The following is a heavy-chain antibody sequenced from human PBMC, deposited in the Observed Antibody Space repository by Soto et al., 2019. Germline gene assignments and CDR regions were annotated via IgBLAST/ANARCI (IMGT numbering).Heavy chain of an antibody. CDR2: ISGYNGNT. D-gene: IGHD3-22*01. J-gene: IGHJ4*02. CDR1: GYSFTTYG. CDR3: VRDTSYYHSSGPAPFEY. Sequence: QIQLVQSGTEVKRSGASVKVSCKTSGYSFTTYGLSWVRQAPGRGLEWVGWISGYNGNTNYAQKFQGTVILTTATPTTTGYMEIKSLSSDDTAVYYCVRDTSYYHSSGPAPFEYWGQGTQVTVSS. V-gene: IGHV1-18*01.